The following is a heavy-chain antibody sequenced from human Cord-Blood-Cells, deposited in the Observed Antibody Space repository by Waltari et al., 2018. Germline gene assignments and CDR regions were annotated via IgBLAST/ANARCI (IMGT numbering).Heavy chain of an antibody. CDR2: FDPEDGET. D-gene: IGHD2-8*02. CDR1: GYTLPELS. V-gene: IGHV1-24*01. CDR3: ATGESALWSWYFDL. J-gene: IGHJ2*01. Sequence: QVQLVQSGAEVKKPGASVKVACKVSGYTLPELSMHWGRQAPGKGLEWMGGFDPEDGETIYAQKFQGRVTMTEDTSTDTAYMELSSLRSEDTAVYYCATGESALWSWYFDLWGRGTLVTVSS.